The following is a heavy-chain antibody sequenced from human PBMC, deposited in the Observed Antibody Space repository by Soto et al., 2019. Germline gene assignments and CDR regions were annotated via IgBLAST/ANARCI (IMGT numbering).Heavy chain of an antibody. V-gene: IGHV1-8*01. CDR3: ARGLMPTVTRFDP. J-gene: IGHJ5*02. CDR1: GYTFTSYD. Sequence: QVQLVQSGAEVKKPGASEKVSCKASGYTFTSYDINWVRQATGQRLEWMGWMNPNRGNTGYAQKFQGRVTMTRNTYISPAYMELSSLRSEDTAVYYCARGLMPTVTRFDPWGQGTLVTVSS. CDR2: MNPNRGNT. D-gene: IGHD4-4*01.